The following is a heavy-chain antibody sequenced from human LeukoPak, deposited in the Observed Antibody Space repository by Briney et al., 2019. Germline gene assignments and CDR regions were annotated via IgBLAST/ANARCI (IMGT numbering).Heavy chain of an antibody. Sequence: GGSLRLSCAASGFTFSSYAMSWVRQAPGKGLEWVSAISGSGGSTYYADSVKGRFTISRGNSRDTLYLQMNSLRAEDTAVYYCAKGYYDYVWGSYYFDYWGQGTLVTVSS. D-gene: IGHD3-16*01. V-gene: IGHV3-23*01. CDR1: GFTFSSYA. J-gene: IGHJ4*02. CDR2: ISGSGGST. CDR3: AKGYYDYVWGSYYFDY.